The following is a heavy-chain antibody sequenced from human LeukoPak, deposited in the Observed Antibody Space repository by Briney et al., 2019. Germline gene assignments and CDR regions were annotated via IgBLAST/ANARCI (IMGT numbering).Heavy chain of an antibody. CDR3: AKDNGSGWYGGGFDP. V-gene: IGHV3-23*01. CDR2: ISGSGGST. J-gene: IGHJ5*02. CDR1: GFTFSSYA. Sequence: GGSLRLSCAASGFTFSSYAMSWVRQAPGKGLEWVSAISGSGGSTYYADSVKGRFTISRDYSKNTLYLQMNSLRAEDTAVYYCAKDNGSGWYGGGFDPWGQGTLVTVSS. D-gene: IGHD6-19*01.